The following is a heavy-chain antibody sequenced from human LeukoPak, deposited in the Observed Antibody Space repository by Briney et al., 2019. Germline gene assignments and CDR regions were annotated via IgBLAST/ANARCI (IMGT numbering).Heavy chain of an antibody. CDR3: ARDSARTGP. J-gene: IGHJ5*02. D-gene: IGHD1-1*01. V-gene: IGHV3-30*04. Sequence: PGVTLRLYCAASGFTFSSYAMHWLRQAPGKEREWVTVISYDESNKYYAHYVRGRFTISRDNSKNTLYLQMNSLRAEDTAVYYGARDSARTGPWGQGILVTVSS. CDR1: GFTFSSYA. CDR2: ISYDESNK.